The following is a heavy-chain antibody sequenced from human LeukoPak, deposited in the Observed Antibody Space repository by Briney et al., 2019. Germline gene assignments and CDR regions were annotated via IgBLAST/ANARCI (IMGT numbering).Heavy chain of an antibody. CDR1: GFTFSSYA. CDR2: ISGSGGST. V-gene: IGHV3-23*01. D-gene: IGHD3-10*01. Sequence: GGSLRLSCAASGFTFSSYAMSWVRQAPGKGLEWVSAISGSGGSTYYADSVKGRFTISRDNSKNTLCLQMNSLRAEDTAVYYCAKARITMVRGVWGYFDYWGQGTLVTVSS. CDR3: AKARITMVRGVWGYFDY. J-gene: IGHJ4*02.